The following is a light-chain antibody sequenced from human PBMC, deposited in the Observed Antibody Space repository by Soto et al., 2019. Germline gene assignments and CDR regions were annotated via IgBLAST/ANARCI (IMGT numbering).Light chain of an antibody. CDR2: LAS. V-gene: IGKV1-17*01. CDR3: LHHYNYPLT. J-gene: IGKJ4*01. CDR1: QGIGND. Sequence: DIPMTQSPSSLSASVGDRVTITCRASQGIGNDLGWYQQKPGKAPKRLIFLASTLDTGVPSRFSGSGVGTEFTLTISSLQPEDFATYYCLHHYNYPLTLGGGTKVEIK.